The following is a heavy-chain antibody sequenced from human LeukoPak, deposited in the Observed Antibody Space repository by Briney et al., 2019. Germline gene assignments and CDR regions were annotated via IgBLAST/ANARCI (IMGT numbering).Heavy chain of an antibody. V-gene: IGHV3-43*01. J-gene: IGHJ4*02. CDR1: GFTFEDYT. CDR2: ISWDGTT. D-gene: IGHD1-7*01. CDR3: VKDLSYGTSGSFFDY. Sequence: GGSLRLSCAASGFTFEDYTMHWVRQAPGKTLEWVSLISWDGTTFYADSVKGRFTISRDNSKDSLYLRMDTLRSEDTAFYYCVKDLSYGTSGSFFDYWGQGTLVTVS.